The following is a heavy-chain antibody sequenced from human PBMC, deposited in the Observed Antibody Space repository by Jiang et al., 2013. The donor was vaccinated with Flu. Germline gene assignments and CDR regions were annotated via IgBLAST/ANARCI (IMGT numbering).Heavy chain of an antibody. CDR2: IYYSGST. V-gene: IGHV4-59*08. Sequence: PGLVKPSETLSLTCTVSGGSISSYYWSWIRQPPGKGLEWIGYIYYSGSTNYNPSLKSRVTISVDTSKNQFSLKLSSVTAADTAVYYCARVYCSSTSCYDYWGQGTLVTVSS. J-gene: IGHJ4*02. D-gene: IGHD2-2*01. CDR3: ARVYCSSTSCYDY. CDR1: GGSISSYY.